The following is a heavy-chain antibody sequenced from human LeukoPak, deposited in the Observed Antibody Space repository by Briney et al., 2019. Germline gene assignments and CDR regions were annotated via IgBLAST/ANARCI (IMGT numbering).Heavy chain of an antibody. CDR1: GFTFSSYG. J-gene: IGHJ3*02. CDR2: IWYDGSNK. CDR3: ARDQYYYDSSVYLHEDAFDI. D-gene: IGHD3-22*01. Sequence: GGSLRLSCAASGFTFSSYGMHWVRQAPGKGLEWVAVIWYDGSNKYYADSVKGRFTISRNNSKNTLYLQMNSLRAEDTAVYYCARDQYYYDSSVYLHEDAFDIWGQGTMVTVSS. V-gene: IGHV3-33*01.